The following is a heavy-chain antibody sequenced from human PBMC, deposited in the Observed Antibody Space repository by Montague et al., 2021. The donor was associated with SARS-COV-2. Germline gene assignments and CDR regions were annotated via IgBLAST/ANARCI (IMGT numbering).Heavy chain of an antibody. Sequence: SETLSLTCAVYGGSFSSYYWSWIRQPPEKGLEWIGEINQSGSTNNNPSLKSRVIISVDTSKNQFSLKLSSVTAADTAVYYCARGTKRVCRYDEDSSGYASDYWGQGTLVTVSS. CDR3: ARGTKRVCRYDEDSSGYASDY. CDR2: INQSGST. J-gene: IGHJ4*02. V-gene: IGHV4-34*01. CDR1: GGSFSSYY. D-gene: IGHD3-22*01.